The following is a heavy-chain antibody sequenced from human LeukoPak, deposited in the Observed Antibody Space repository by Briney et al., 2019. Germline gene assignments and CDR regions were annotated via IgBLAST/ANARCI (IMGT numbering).Heavy chain of an antibody. Sequence: SETLSLTCTVSGGSISSSSYYWGWNRQPPGKGLEWNGSIYYSGSPYYNPSLKSRVTISVDTSKSQFSLKLSSVTAADTAVYYCARHEGWFDPWGQGTLVTVSS. V-gene: IGHV4-39*01. J-gene: IGHJ5*02. CDR2: IYYSGSP. CDR1: GGSISSSSYY. CDR3: ARHEGWFDP.